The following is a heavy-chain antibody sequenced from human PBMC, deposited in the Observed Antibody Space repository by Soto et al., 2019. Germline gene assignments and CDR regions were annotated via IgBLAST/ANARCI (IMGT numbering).Heavy chain of an antibody. CDR1: GGSISSGGYS. D-gene: IGHD3-10*01. Sequence: QLQLQESRSGLVKPSQTLSLTCAVSGGSISSGGYSWSWIRQPPGKGPEWIGYIYHSGSTYYNPSLKSRVTISVDRSKNQFSLKLSSVTAADTAVYYCARGSEVRGVIITRWFDPWGQGTLVTVSS. J-gene: IGHJ5*02. CDR3: ARGSEVRGVIITRWFDP. CDR2: IYHSGST. V-gene: IGHV4-30-2*01.